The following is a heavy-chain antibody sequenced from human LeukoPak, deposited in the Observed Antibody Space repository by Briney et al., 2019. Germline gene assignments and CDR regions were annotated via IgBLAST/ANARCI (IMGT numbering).Heavy chain of an antibody. Sequence: GGSLRLSCAASGFTFSSYAMHWVRQAPGKGLEWVSVIYSGGSTYYADSVKGRFTISRDNSKNTLYLQMNSLRAEDTAVYYCASEAVATTYYYYYDMDVWGQGTTVTVSS. J-gene: IGHJ6*02. CDR1: GFTFSSYA. D-gene: IGHD5-12*01. CDR3: ASEAVATTYYYYYDMDV. CDR2: IYSGGST. V-gene: IGHV3-66*01.